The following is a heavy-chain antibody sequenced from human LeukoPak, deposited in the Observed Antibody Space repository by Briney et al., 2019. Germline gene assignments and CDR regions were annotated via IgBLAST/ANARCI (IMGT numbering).Heavy chain of an antibody. CDR3: ARVMITFGGTPETFDY. V-gene: IGHV4-31*03. CDR2: IYYSGST. D-gene: IGHD3-16*01. Sequence: SQTLSLTCTVSGGSISSGGYYWSWIRQHPGKGLEWIGYIYYSGSTYYNPSLKSRVTISVDTSKNQFSLKLSSVTAADTAVYYCARVMITFGGTPETFDYWGQGTLVTVSS. CDR1: GGSISSGGYY. J-gene: IGHJ4*02.